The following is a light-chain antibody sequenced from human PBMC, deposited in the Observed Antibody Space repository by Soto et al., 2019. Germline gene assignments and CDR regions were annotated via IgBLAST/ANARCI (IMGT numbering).Light chain of an antibody. J-gene: IGKJ5*01. CDR3: QKYDRTPPT. CDR2: AAS. Sequence: DIQMTQSPTSLSASVGDRVTITCRASQGISNYFALYQQKPGKVPKHLIYAASTLPPGVPSRFSRSGSGTDFTLSISSLQPEDVATYYCQKYDRTPPTFGQGTRLQSK. CDR1: QGISNY. V-gene: IGKV1-27*01.